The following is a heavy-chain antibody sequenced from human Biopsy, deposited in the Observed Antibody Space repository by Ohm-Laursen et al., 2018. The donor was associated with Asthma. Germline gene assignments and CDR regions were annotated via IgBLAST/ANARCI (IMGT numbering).Heavy chain of an antibody. CDR1: GYTFTSYY. V-gene: IGHV1-46*01. CDR3: ARAFVESAAFDY. D-gene: IGHD2/OR15-2a*01. J-gene: IGHJ4*02. CDR2: INPSGGST. Sequence: ASVEVSCKASGYTFTSYYIHWVRQAPGQGLEWMGIINPSGGSTSYPQKFQGRVTMTRDTSTSTVYMELSSLSSEDTAVYYCARAFVESAAFDYWGQGTLVTVSS.